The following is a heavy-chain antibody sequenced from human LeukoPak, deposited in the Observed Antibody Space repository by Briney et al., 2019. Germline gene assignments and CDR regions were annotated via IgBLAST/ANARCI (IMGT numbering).Heavy chain of an antibody. CDR1: GYTFTGYY. CDR3: ARSGRGTYYYFDL. CDR2: INPNSGGT. D-gene: IGHD5-12*01. J-gene: IGHJ4*02. Sequence: ASVKVSCKASGYTFTGYYMHWVRQAPGQGLEWREWINPNSGGTNYAQKCQGRVTMTGDTSISTAYMELSRLRSDDTAVYYCARSGRGTYYYFDLWGQGTLVTVSS. V-gene: IGHV1-2*02.